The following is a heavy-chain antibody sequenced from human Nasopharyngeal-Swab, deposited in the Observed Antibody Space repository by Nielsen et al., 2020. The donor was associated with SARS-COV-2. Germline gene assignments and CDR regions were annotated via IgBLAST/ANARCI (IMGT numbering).Heavy chain of an antibody. J-gene: IGHJ4*02. CDR3: ARKVRRYNWNSTPSYFDY. CDR1: GFTFTSSA. V-gene: IGHV1-58*01. Sequence: SVKVSCKASGFTFTSSAVQWVRQARGQRLEWIGWIVVGSGNTNYAQKFQERVTITRDMSTSTAYMELSSLRSEDTAVYYCARKVRRYNWNSTPSYFDYWGQGTLVTVSS. D-gene: IGHD1-7*01. CDR2: IVVGSGNT.